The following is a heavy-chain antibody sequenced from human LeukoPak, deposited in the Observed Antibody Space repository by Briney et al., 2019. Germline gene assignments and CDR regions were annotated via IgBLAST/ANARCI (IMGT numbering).Heavy chain of an antibody. Sequence: PGGSLRLSCAGSGFTFSSHNMNWVRQAPGKGLEWISYISTNSRTVYYADSVKGRFTISRGNAKNSLYLQMTSLRVEDTAVYYCAGYGDYAPWGQGTLVTVSS. V-gene: IGHV3-48*01. CDR1: GFTFSSHN. J-gene: IGHJ5*02. CDR3: AGYGDYAP. CDR2: ISTNSRTV. D-gene: IGHD4-17*01.